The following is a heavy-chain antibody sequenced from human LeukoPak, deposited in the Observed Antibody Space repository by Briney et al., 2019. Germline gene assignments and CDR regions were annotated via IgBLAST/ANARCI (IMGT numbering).Heavy chain of an antibody. J-gene: IGHJ6*03. D-gene: IGHD6-13*01. CDR1: GFTFDDYG. V-gene: IGHV4-34*01. Sequence: GSLRLSCAASGFTFDDYGMSWVRQAPGKGLEWIGEINHSGSTNYNPSLKSRVTISVDTSKNQFSLKLSSVTAADTAVYYCARGSAAAGTSSPLGGSYYYMDVWGKGTTVTVSS. CDR3: ARGSAAAGTSSPLGGSYYYMDV. CDR2: INHSGST.